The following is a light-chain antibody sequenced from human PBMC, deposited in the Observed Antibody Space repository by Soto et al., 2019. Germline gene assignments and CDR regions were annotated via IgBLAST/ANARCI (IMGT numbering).Light chain of an antibody. Sequence: QSVLTQPPSASGTPGQRVTLSCSGSSSNIGRDYVNWYQQFPGTAPKLLIYRNNQRPSGVPDRFSGSKSGTSASLAISGLRSEDEADYYCSAWDDRLYGWLFGGGTKVTVL. CDR3: SAWDDRLYGWL. J-gene: IGLJ2*01. CDR2: RNN. CDR1: SSNIGRDY. V-gene: IGLV1-47*01.